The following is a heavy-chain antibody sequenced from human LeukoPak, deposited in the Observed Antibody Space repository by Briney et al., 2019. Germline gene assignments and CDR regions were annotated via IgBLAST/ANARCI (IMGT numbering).Heavy chain of an antibody. V-gene: IGHV3-23*01. J-gene: IGHJ1*01. CDR1: GFTFSNYA. CDR3: AKEYCVGDCYDFAEYFQH. CDR2: ISGSGGST. D-gene: IGHD2-21*01. Sequence: GGSLRLSCSASGFTFSNYAMSWVRQAPGKGLEWVSIISGSGGSTYYADSVKGRFTISRDNSKSTLYLQMNSLRAEDTAIYYCAKEYCVGDCYDFAEYFQHWGQGTLVTVSS.